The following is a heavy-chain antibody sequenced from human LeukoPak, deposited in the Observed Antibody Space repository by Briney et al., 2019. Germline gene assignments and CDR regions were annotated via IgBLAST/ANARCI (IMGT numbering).Heavy chain of an antibody. V-gene: IGHV3-30-3*01. J-gene: IGHJ4*02. CDR2: ISYDGSNE. Sequence: PGRSLRLSCAASGFTFSGYAMHWVRQAPGKGLEWVAVISYDGSNEYYADSVKGRFTISRDNAKNTLYLQMNSLRAEDTAVYYCARVRLPRVYWGQGTLVTVSS. D-gene: IGHD2-15*01. CDR3: ARVRLPRVY. CDR1: GFTFSGYA.